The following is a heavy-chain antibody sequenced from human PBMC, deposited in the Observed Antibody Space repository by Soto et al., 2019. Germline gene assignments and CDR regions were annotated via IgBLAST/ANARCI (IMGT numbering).Heavy chain of an antibody. D-gene: IGHD6-13*01. CDR1: GGSISSNY. CDR3: ARYRREAVAGYTLDN. Sequence: SETLSLTCTVSGGSISSNYWTWIRQPPGKGLEWIGYVYNRGSTNYNHSLKSRDTISEDTSKSQFSLKVKSMTAADTAVYYCARYRREAVAGYTLDNWGQGILVTVSS. J-gene: IGHJ4*02. CDR2: VYNRGST. V-gene: IGHV4-59*08.